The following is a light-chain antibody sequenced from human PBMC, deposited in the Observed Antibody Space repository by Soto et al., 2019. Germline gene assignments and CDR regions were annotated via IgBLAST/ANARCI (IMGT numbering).Light chain of an antibody. J-gene: IGKJ5*01. Sequence: ENVLTQSPGTLSLSPGERATLSCRASQSVSSSYLAWYQQKTGQAPRLLIYGASSRATGIPDRFSGSGSGTDFTLTISRLEPEDFAVYYCQQYGSSPITCGHVTWLESK. CDR2: GAS. CDR1: QSVSSSY. V-gene: IGKV3-20*01. CDR3: QQYGSSPIT.